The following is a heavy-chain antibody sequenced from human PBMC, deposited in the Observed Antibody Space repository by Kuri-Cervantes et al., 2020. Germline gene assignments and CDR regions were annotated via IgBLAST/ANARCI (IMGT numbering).Heavy chain of an antibody. CDR3: AKEKGGWYY. CDR1: GFTFDDYA. CDR2: ISWNSGSI. V-gene: IGHV3-9*01. D-gene: IGHD6-19*01. J-gene: IGHJ4*02. Sequence: GGSLRLSCAASGFTFDDYAMHWVRQAPGKGLEWVSGISWNSGSIGYADSVKGRFTISRDNSKNTLYLQMNSLRAEDTALYYCAKEKGGWYYWGQGTLVTVSS.